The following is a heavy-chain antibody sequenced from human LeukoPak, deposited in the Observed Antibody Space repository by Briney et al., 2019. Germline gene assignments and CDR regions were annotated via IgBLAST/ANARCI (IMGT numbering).Heavy chain of an antibody. Sequence: GGSLRLSCAASGFTFSSYGMHWVRQAPGKGLEWVAVISYDGSNKYYADSVKGRFTISRDNSKNTLYLQMNSLRAEDTAVYYCAKGHSGGWYYFDYWGQGTLVTVSS. CDR2: ISYDGSNK. CDR1: GFTFSSYG. V-gene: IGHV3-30*18. J-gene: IGHJ4*02. D-gene: IGHD6-19*01. CDR3: AKGHSGGWYYFDY.